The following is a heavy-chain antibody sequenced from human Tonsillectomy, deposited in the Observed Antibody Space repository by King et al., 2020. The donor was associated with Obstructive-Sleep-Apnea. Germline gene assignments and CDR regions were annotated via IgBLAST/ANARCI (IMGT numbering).Heavy chain of an antibody. V-gene: IGHV4-59*01. Sequence: VQLQESGPGLVKPSETLSLTCTVSGGSIINSYWTWIRQPPGKGLEWIGHIFYTWTTNYNPSLKSRVTISIDTSKNQFSLRLRSVTGADTAMYYCAKLTGDSWYQLLARGWFDPWGQGTLVTVSS. CDR3: AKLTGDSWYQLLARGWFDP. CDR1: GGSIINSY. D-gene: IGHD2-21*02. CDR2: IFYTWTT. J-gene: IGHJ5*02.